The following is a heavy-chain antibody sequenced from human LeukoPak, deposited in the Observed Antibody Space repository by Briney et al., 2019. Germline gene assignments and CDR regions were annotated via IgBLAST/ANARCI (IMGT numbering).Heavy chain of an antibody. J-gene: IGHJ4*02. CDR1: GFTVSSNY. CDR2: IYSGGST. D-gene: IGHD5-12*01. Sequence: GGSLRLSCAASGFTVSSNYMTWVRQAPGKGLEWVSFIYSGGSTYYADSVKGRFTISRDISKNTLYLHMNSLRAEDTAVYYCARAVSGYRHFDYRGQGTLVTVSS. CDR3: ARAVSGYRHFDY. V-gene: IGHV3-53*01.